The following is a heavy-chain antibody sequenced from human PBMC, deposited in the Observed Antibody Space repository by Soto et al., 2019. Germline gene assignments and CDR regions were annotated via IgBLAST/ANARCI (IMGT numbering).Heavy chain of an antibody. D-gene: IGHD6-19*01. V-gene: IGHV3-64D*08. Sequence: GGSLRLSCSASGFTFNTYAMHWVRQAPGKGLEYVSAITASGGKTYYADSVKGRFTTSRDNSKNTLYLQMSSLRTEDSAVYYCGEGNEQWLITGFDIWGRGTMVTVSS. CDR1: GFTFNTYA. CDR2: ITASGGKT. J-gene: IGHJ3*02. CDR3: GEGNEQWLITGFDI.